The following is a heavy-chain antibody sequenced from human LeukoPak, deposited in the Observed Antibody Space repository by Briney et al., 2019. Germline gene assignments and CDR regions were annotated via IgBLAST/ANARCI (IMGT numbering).Heavy chain of an antibody. CDR2: ISGSGGGT. J-gene: IGHJ6*02. V-gene: IGHV3-23*01. Sequence: GGSLRLSCAASGFTFSTYAMSWVRQAPGKGLAWVSVISGSGGGTYYADSVKGRFTTSRGNSKNTLYLQMNSLRAEDTAIYYCAKVESSGWFTNYYYGMDVWGQGTTVTVSS. CDR3: AKVESSGWFTNYYYGMDV. D-gene: IGHD6-19*01. CDR1: GFTFSTYA.